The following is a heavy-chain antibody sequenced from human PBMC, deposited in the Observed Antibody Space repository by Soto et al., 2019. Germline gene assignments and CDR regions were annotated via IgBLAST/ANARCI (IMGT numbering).Heavy chain of an antibody. Sequence: PSETLSLTCAVYGGSFSGYYWSWIRQPPGKGLEWIGGIYYSGSTNYNPSLKSRVTISVDTSKNQFSLKLSSVTAADTAVYYCARRGVTMVRGGAFDIWGQGTMVTVSS. CDR2: IYYSGST. D-gene: IGHD3-10*01. CDR1: GGSFSGYY. CDR3: ARRGVTMVRGGAFDI. J-gene: IGHJ3*02. V-gene: IGHV4-34*01.